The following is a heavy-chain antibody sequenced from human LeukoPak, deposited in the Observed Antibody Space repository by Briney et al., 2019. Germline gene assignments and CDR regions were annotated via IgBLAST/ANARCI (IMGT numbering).Heavy chain of an antibody. CDR1: GFPFRSYA. J-gene: IGHJ4*02. Sequence: PGGSLTLSCEASGFPFRSYAMSWFRQAPGKGLEWVSAISGSGGSTYYADSVKGRFTISRDNSKNTLYLQMNSLRAEDTAVYYCAKAASYGAICIVYWGQGTLVTVSS. V-gene: IGHV3-23*01. D-gene: IGHD4-17*01. CDR3: AKAASYGAICIVY. CDR2: ISGSGGST.